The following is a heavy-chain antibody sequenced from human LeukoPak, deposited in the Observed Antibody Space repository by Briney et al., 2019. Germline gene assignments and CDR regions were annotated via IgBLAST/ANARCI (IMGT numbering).Heavy chain of an antibody. V-gene: IGHV3-7*05. D-gene: IGHD6-19*01. J-gene: IGHJ4*02. Sequence: GGSLRLSCAASGFTFTNAWMSWVRQAPGKGLEWVANIKQDGSEKYYVDSVKGRFTISRDNAKNSLYLQMNSLRAEDTAVYYCARDGGYSSGWYYFDYWGQGTLVTVSP. CDR1: GFTFTNAW. CDR3: ARDGGYSSGWYYFDY. CDR2: IKQDGSEK.